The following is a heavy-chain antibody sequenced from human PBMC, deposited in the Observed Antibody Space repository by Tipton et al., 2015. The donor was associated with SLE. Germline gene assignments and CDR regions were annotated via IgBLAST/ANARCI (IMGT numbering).Heavy chain of an antibody. CDR1: GGSISSSSYY. CDR2: IYYSGNT. Sequence: TLSLTCTVSGGSISSSSYYWCWIRQPPGKGLEWIGIIYYSGNTYYNPSLKSRVTISVDTSKNQFSLKLSSVTAADTAVYYCTWGEMATIEDYWGQGTLVTVSS. J-gene: IGHJ4*02. D-gene: IGHD5-24*01. CDR3: TWGEMATIEDY. V-gene: IGHV4-39*01.